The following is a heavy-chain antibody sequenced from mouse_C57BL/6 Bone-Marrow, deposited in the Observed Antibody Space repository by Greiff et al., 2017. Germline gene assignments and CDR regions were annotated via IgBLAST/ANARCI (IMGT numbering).Heavy chain of an antibody. Sequence: VQLQQPGAELVKPGASVKLSCKASGYTFTSYWMHWVKRRPGQGLEWIGMIHPNSGSTNYNEKFKSKATLTVDKSSSTAYMQLSSLTSEDSAVYYCAATYRVPMDYWGQGTSVTVSS. CDR3: AATYRVPMDY. J-gene: IGHJ4*01. CDR1: GYTFTSYW. V-gene: IGHV1-64*01. D-gene: IGHD5-1*01. CDR2: IHPNSGST.